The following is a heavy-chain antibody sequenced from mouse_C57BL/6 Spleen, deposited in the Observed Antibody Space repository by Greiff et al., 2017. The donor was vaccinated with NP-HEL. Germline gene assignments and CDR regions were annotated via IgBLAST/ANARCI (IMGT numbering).Heavy chain of an antibody. Sequence: VQLKESGAELVRPGASVKLSCTASGFNIKDYYMHWVKQRPEQGLEWIGRIDPEDGDTEYAPKFQGKATMTADTSSNTAYLQLSSLTSEDTAVYYCTTGYYYGSSYRYFDVWGTGTTVTVSS. CDR3: TTGYYYGSSYRYFDV. CDR1: GFNIKDYY. V-gene: IGHV14-1*01. CDR2: IDPEDGDT. D-gene: IGHD1-1*01. J-gene: IGHJ1*03.